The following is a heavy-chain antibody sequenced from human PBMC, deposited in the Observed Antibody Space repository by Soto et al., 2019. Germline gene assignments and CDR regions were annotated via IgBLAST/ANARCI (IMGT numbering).Heavy chain of an antibody. J-gene: IGHJ6*02. Sequence: QVQLQESGPGLVKPSQTLSLTCTVSGGSISSGGYYWSWIRQHPGKGLEWIGYIYYSGSTYYNPSLKSGVTISVDSSKNQFSLKLSSVTAADTAVYYCARGGRGYSYGLDYYYGMDVWGQGTTVTVSS. CDR1: GGSISSGGYY. CDR2: IYYSGST. CDR3: ARGGRGYSYGLDYYYGMDV. D-gene: IGHD5-18*01. V-gene: IGHV4-31*03.